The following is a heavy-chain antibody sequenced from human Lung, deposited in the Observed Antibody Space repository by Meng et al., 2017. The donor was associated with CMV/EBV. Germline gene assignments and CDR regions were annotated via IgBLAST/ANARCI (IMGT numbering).Heavy chain of an antibody. Sequence: GGSXRLXCEASGFHFSGYWLSWVRQAPGKGLEWVSGINWNSVRIDYVDSVKGRFTISRDNAKKSLYLQINSPRPEDTAFYYCAKGGPDYNGWHYFDFWGQGAXVTVSS. CDR3: AKGGPDYNGWHYFDF. J-gene: IGHJ4*02. CDR1: GFHFSGYW. CDR2: INWNSVRI. V-gene: IGHV3-9*01. D-gene: IGHD3-10*01.